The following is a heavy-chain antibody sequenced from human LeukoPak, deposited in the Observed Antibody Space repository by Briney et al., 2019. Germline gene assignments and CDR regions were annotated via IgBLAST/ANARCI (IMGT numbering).Heavy chain of an antibody. D-gene: IGHD3-3*01. V-gene: IGHV3-23*01. CDR2: IGASSAST. CDR3: TKDRFPNDASRDFDY. CDR1: GFTFRNFA. Sequence: GGSLRLSCAASGFTFRNFAMGWVRQAPGKGLEWVSYIGASSASTYYADSVKGQFTISRDNSRNTLYLQMNSLRAEDTAVYFCTKDRFPNDASRDFDYWGPGTLVTVSS. J-gene: IGHJ4*02.